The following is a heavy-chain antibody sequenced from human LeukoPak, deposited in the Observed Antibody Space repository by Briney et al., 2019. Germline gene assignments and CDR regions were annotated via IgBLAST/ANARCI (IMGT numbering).Heavy chain of an antibody. V-gene: IGHV1-8*03. Sequence: ASVKVSCKASGYTFTSYYINWVRQAIGQGLEWMVWMNHNRGNTGYAQRFQGSVTITRNTSISTAYMELRSLRSEDTAVYYCARVKKTRQWFGELLSRYWFDPWGQGTLVTVSS. D-gene: IGHD3-10*01. CDR2: MNHNRGNT. J-gene: IGHJ5*02. CDR3: ARVKKTRQWFGELLSRYWFDP. CDR1: GYTFTSYY.